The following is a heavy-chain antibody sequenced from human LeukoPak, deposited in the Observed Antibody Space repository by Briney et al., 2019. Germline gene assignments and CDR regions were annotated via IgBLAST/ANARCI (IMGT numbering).Heavy chain of an antibody. Sequence: SETLSLTCTVSGGSISSYYWSWIRQPPGKGLEWIGYIYYSGSTNYNPSLKSRVTISVDTSKSQFSLKLSSVTAADTAVYYCARVGYSGYGGGPFFDYWGQGTLVTVSS. V-gene: IGHV4-59*01. CDR3: ARVGYSGYGGGPFFDY. CDR2: IYYSGST. CDR1: GGSISSYY. J-gene: IGHJ4*02. D-gene: IGHD5-12*01.